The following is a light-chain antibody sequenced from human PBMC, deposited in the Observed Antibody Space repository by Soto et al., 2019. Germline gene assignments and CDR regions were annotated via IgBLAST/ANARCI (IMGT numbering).Light chain of an antibody. CDR1: QSVSSVY. V-gene: IGKV3-20*01. CDR2: GAS. Sequence: EIVLTQSPGTLSLSPGERATLSCRASQSVSSVYLGWYQQKPGQAPRILIYGASSRATGIPDRFSGSGSGTDFTLTISRLEPEDFAVYYCQQYDTSPWTFGQGTKVELK. J-gene: IGKJ1*01. CDR3: QQYDTSPWT.